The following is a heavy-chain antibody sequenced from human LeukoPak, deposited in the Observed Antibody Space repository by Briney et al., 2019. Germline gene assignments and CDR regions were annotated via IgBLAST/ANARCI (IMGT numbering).Heavy chain of an antibody. V-gene: IGHV4-38-2*01. J-gene: IGHJ4*02. CDR1: AYSISSGYY. CDR3: TRHGIECSSTNCYWATVRY. CDR2: IYHSGST. D-gene: IGHD2-2*01. Sequence: KPSETLSLTCAVSAYSISSGYYWAWIRQPPGKGLEWIGSIYHSGSTYYNPSLKSRVTISIDTSKNQFSPKLSSVTAADTAVYYCTRHGIECSSTNCYWATVRYWGQGTLVTVSS.